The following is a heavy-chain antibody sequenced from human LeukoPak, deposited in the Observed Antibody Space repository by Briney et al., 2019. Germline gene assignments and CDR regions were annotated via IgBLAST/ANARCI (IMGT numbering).Heavy chain of an antibody. J-gene: IGHJ4*02. Sequence: AGGSLRLSCAASGFTFSDHWMHWVRQAPGKGLEWVGRTRDRANSYTTEYAASVKDRFTFSRDDSKNSVYLQMNSLKTEDTAVYYCARVGNSGGYYYPLDYWGQGTLVTVSS. V-gene: IGHV3-72*01. CDR1: GFTFSDHW. D-gene: IGHD3-22*01. CDR3: ARVGNSGGYYYPLDY. CDR2: TRDRANSYTT.